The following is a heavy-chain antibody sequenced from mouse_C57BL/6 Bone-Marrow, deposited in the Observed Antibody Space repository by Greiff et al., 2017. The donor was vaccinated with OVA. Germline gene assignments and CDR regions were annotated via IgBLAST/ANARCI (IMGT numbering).Heavy chain of an antibody. V-gene: IGHV1-59*01. CDR3: AEGSSFAMDY. J-gene: IGHJ4*01. D-gene: IGHD1-1*01. CDR2: IDPSDSYT. Sequence: QVQLQQPGAELVRPGTSVKLSCKASGYTFTSYWMHWVKQRPGQGPEWIGVIDPSDSYTNYNQKFKGKATLTVDTSSSTAYMQLSSLTSEDSAVYYCAEGSSFAMDYWGQGTSVTVSS. CDR1: GYTFTSYW.